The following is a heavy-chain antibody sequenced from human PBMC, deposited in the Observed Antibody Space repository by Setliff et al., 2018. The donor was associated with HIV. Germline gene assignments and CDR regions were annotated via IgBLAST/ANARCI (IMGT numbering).Heavy chain of an antibody. J-gene: IGHJ4*02. D-gene: IGHD5-12*01. V-gene: IGHV4-59*08. CDR1: GDSIRGYY. Sequence: ASETLSLTCTVSGDSIRGYYWSWIRQPPGKGLEWMGYVFYTGFAAYNPSLKSRLTISFDTSKSQFSLTLTSVTTADTAVYYCARQMTIPGIAITPVDYWGQGALVTVSS. CDR3: ARQMTIPGIAITPVDY. CDR2: VFYTGFA.